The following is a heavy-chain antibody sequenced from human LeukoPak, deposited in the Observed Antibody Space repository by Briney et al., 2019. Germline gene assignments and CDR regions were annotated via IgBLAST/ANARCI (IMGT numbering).Heavy chain of an antibody. V-gene: IGHV4-4*07. J-gene: IGHJ3*02. CDR3: AREIYYDSSGYYAFGAFDI. D-gene: IGHD3-22*01. CDR1: GGSISSYY. Sequence: SETLSLTCTVSGGSISSYYWSWIRQPAGKGLEWIGRIYTSGSTNYNPSLKSRVTMSVDTSKNQFSLKLSSVTAADTAVYYCAREIYYDSSGYYAFGAFDIWGQGTMVTVSS. CDR2: IYTSGST.